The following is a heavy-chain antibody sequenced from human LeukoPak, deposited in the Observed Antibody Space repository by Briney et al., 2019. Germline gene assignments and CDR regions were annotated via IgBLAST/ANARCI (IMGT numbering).Heavy chain of an antibody. CDR2: ISWNTGSI. V-gene: IGHV3-9*03. Sequence: GGSLRLSCAASGFTFNDYAMHWVRQAPGKGLEWVSTISWNTGSIVYADSVKGRFTISRDNAKDSLYLQMNSLRAEDMALYYCAKDFYPYCYASGGSLVFDYWGQGTLVTVSS. CDR3: AKDFYPYCYASGGSLVFDY. D-gene: IGHD3-10*01. J-gene: IGHJ4*02. CDR1: GFTFNDYA.